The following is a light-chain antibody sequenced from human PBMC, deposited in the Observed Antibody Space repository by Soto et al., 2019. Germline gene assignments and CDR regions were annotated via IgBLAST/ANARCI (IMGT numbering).Light chain of an antibody. Sequence: ESVLTHSPGTLSLSPWEIATLSCRASQSVRSNLAWYQQRPGQAPRLLIYGASTRATGIPARFGGSGSETEFTLTINSLQSEDFALYYCQQYNDASPITFGQGTRLEIK. V-gene: IGKV3-15*01. J-gene: IGKJ5*01. CDR3: QQYNDASPIT. CDR1: QSVRSN. CDR2: GAS.